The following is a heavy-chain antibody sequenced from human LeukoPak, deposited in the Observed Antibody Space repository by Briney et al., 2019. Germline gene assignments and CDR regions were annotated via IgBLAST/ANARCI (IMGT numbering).Heavy chain of an antibody. CDR3: VKDKGRGFYGSGTFYS. D-gene: IGHD3-10*01. Sequence: GGSLRLSCAASGFTFSSYGMSWVRQAPGKGLEWVSGISGNGGKIYYVDSVKSRFTISRDNFKNRLFLQMNNLRAEDTAIYYCVKDKGRGFYGSGTFYSWGQGTLVTVSP. V-gene: IGHV3-23*01. J-gene: IGHJ5*02. CDR1: GFTFSSYG. CDR2: ISGNGGKI.